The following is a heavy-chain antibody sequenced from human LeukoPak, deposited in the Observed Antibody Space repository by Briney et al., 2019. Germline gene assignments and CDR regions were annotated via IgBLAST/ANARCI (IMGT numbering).Heavy chain of an antibody. V-gene: IGHV1-69*06. D-gene: IGHD1-26*01. Sequence: GASVKVSCKASGGTFSSYAISWVRQAPGQGLEWMGGIIPIFGTANYAQKFQGRVTITADKSTSTAYMELSRLRSDDTAVYYCARGGSLELLRFEFDYWGQGTLVTVSS. J-gene: IGHJ4*02. CDR2: IIPIFGTA. CDR1: GGTFSSYA. CDR3: ARGGSLELLRFEFDY.